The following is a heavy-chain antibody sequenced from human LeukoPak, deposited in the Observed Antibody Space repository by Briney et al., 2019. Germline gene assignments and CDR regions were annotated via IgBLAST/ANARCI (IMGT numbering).Heavy chain of an antibody. CDR2: IYSDGST. D-gene: IGHD6-19*01. CDR3: ARSGSGWFDF. J-gene: IGHJ4*02. CDR1: GFTVSNNF. Sequence: GGSLRLSCAASGFTVSNNFMSWVRQTPEKGLEWVSVIYSDGSTYYADSVKGRFTISRDNSKNTLYLQMNSLRAEDTAVYYCARSGSGWFDFWGQGSLVTVSS. V-gene: IGHV3-53*01.